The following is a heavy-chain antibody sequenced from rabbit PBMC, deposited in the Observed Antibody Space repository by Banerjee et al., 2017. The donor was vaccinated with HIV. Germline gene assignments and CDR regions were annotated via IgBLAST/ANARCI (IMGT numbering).Heavy chain of an antibody. CDR3: ARSSAVAYGFNL. CDR1: GFSFSNKYV. Sequence: QEQLEESGGDLVKPEGSLTLTCTASGFSFSNKYVMCWVRQAPGKGLEWIACINTSSGNTVYANWAKGRFTISKTSSTTVTLQMTSLTAADTATYFCARSSAVAYGFNLWGPGTLVTVS. CDR2: INTSSGNT. V-gene: IGHV1S45*01. J-gene: IGHJ4*01. D-gene: IGHD6-1*01.